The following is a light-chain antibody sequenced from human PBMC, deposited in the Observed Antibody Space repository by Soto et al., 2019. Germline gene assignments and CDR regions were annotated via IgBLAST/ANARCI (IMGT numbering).Light chain of an antibody. J-gene: IGLJ2*01. V-gene: IGLV3-21*04. Sequence: SYELTQPPSVSVAPGETARITCGRNNIGSKSVHWYQQKPGQAPVLVIYYDTDRPSGIPERFSGSNSANTATLTISRVEAGDEADYYCQVWDRSSDHVVFGGGTQLTVL. CDR2: YDT. CDR3: QVWDRSSDHVV. CDR1: NIGSKS.